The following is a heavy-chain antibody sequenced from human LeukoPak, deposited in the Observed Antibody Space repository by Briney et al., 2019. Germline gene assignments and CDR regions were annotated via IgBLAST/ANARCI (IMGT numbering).Heavy chain of an antibody. D-gene: IGHD3-22*01. CDR1: GGSISSGGYS. J-gene: IGHJ4*02. CDR2: IYHSGST. CDR3: ARGLDYYDSSGQSYFDY. Sequence: PSQTLSLTCAVSGGSISSGGYSWSWIRQPPGKGLEWIGYIYHSGSTNYNPSLKSRVTISVDTSKNQFSLKLSSVTAADTAVYYCARGLDYYDSSGQSYFDYWGQGTLVTVSS. V-gene: IGHV4-30-2*01.